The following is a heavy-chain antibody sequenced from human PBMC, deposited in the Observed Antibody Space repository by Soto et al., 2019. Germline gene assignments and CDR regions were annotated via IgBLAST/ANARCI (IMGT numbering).Heavy chain of an antibody. V-gene: IGHV1-69*02. CDR1: GGTFSNYT. D-gene: IGHD4-17*01. CDR3: AVVYLTVTTFA. CDR2: IIPILGIA. Sequence: QVQLVQSGAEVKKPGSSVKVSCKASGGTFSNYTISWVRQAPGQGLEWMGRIIPILGIANYAQKFQGRVTITADKSTSTAYMELSSLRSEDTAVYYCAVVYLTVTTFAWGQGTLVTVSS. J-gene: IGHJ5*02.